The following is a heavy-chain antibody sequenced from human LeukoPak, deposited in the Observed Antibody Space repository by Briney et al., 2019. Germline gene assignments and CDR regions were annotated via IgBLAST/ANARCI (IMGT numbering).Heavy chain of an antibody. D-gene: IGHD1-26*01. CDR2: INPNSGGT. V-gene: IGHV1-2*02. CDR1: GYSFTGYY. J-gene: IGHJ4*02. Sequence: GASVKVSCKASGYSFTGYYIHWVRQAPRQGLEWMGWINPNSGGTNYAQKFQGRVTMTRDTSISTAYMELSRLRSDDTAVYYCARVGRTYSGSHPFDYWGQGTLVTVSS. CDR3: ARVGRTYSGSHPFDY.